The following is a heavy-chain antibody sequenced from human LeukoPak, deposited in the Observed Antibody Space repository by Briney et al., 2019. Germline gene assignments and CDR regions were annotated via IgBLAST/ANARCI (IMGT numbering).Heavy chain of an antibody. D-gene: IGHD3-22*01. Sequence: GGSLRLSCAASGFTFSSYGMHWVRQAPGKGLEWVAVISYDGSNKYYADSVKGRFTISRDNAKSSLYLQMNSLRAEDTAVYYCARHAEVSSYPLDYWGQGSLVTVSS. CDR2: ISYDGSNK. CDR1: GFTFSSYG. V-gene: IGHV3-30*03. J-gene: IGHJ4*02. CDR3: ARHAEVSSYPLDY.